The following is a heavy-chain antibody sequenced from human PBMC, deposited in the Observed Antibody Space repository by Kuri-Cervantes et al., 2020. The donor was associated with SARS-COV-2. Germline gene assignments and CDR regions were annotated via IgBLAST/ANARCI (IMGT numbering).Heavy chain of an antibody. CDR3: AKDPLWGSSSNFDY. D-gene: IGHD6-6*01. Sequence: GESLKISCAASGFTFSSYEMNWVRQAPGKGLEWVSYISSSGSTIYYADSVKGRFTISRDNAKNSLYLQMNSLRAEDTAVYYCAKDPLWGSSSNFDYWGQGTLVTVSS. CDR1: GFTFSSYE. V-gene: IGHV3-48*03. CDR2: ISSSGSTI. J-gene: IGHJ4*02.